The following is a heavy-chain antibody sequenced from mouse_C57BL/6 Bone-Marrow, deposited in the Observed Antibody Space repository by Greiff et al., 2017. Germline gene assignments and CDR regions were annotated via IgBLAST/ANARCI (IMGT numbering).Heavy chain of an antibody. V-gene: IGHV1-81*01. CDR1: GYTFTSYG. CDR2: IYPRSGNT. D-gene: IGHD1-2*01. J-gene: IGHJ2*01. CDR3: ARERITTALFDY. Sequence: VKLQESGAELARPGASVKLSCKASGYTFTSYGISWVKQRTGQGLEWIGEIYPRSGNTYYNEKVKGKATLTADKSSSTAYMELRSLTSEDSAVYFCARERITTALFDYWGQGTTLTVSS.